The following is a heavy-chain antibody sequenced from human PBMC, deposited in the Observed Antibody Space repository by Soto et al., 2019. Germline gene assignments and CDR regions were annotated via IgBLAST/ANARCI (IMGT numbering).Heavy chain of an antibody. Sequence: SETLSLTCAVYGGSFSGYYWSWIRQPPGKGLEWIGEINHSGSTNYNPSLKSRVTISVDTSKNQFSLKLSSVTAADTAVYYCARESRLGGCSRTSCYWRHKYYYMDVWGKGTTVTVSS. CDR1: GGSFSGYY. D-gene: IGHD2-2*01. V-gene: IGHV4-34*01. CDR2: INHSGST. J-gene: IGHJ6*03. CDR3: ARESRLGGCSRTSCYWRHKYYYMDV.